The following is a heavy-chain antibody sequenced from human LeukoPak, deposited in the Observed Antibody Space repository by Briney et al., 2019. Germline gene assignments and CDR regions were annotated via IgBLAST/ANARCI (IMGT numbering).Heavy chain of an antibody. CDR2: IYHSGNT. J-gene: IGHJ4*02. Sequence: KPSETLSLTCTVSGGSISSFYWSWIRQPPGKGLEWIGSIYHSGNTNYNPSLKSRVTISVDTSKNQFSLKLTSVTAADTAVYYCARGVGATAQFDYWGQGTLVTVSS. CDR1: GGSISSFY. V-gene: IGHV4-59*01. CDR3: ARGVGATAQFDY. D-gene: IGHD1-26*01.